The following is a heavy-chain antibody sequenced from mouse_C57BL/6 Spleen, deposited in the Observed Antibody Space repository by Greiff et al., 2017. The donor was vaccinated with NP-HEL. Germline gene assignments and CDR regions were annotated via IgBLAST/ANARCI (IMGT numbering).Heavy chain of an antibody. CDR2: IYPGDGDT. J-gene: IGHJ4*01. V-gene: IGHV1-80*01. CDR3: ASLTNLYAMDY. Sequence: VQLQQSGAELVKPGASVKISCKASGYAFSSYWMNWVKQRPGKGLEWIGQIYPGDGDTNYNGKFKGKATLTADKSSSTAYMQLSSLTSEDSAVYFCASLTNLYAMDYWGQGTSVTVSS. D-gene: IGHD1-3*01. CDR1: GYAFSSYW.